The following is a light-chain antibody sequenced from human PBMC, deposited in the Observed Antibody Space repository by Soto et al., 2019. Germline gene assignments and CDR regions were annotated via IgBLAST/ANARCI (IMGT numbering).Light chain of an antibody. J-gene: IGLJ3*02. Sequence: QSALTQPPSVSGAPGQRVTISCTGNSSNIGAGCDVHWYQQLPGTAPKLLIYGNSNRPSGVPDRFSGSKSGTSASLAITGLQAEDEADYYCQSYDSSLSGWVFGGGTKVTVL. CDR3: QSYDSSLSGWV. CDR1: SSNIGAGCD. V-gene: IGLV1-40*01. CDR2: GNS.